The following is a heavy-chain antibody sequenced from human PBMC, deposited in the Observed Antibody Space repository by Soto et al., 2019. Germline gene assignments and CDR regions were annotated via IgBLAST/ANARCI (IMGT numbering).Heavy chain of an antibody. CDR1: VGSLTSFY. J-gene: IGHJ5*02. CDR3: AGSISGDPWFDP. Sequence: SETLSLTCTFSVGSLTSFYLTWIRQPPGKGLEWIGYVFNSGTTNYNPSLKSRVIISVYTSKNQFSLRLNSVTAADTAVYYCAGSISGDPWFDPWGQGTLVTVSS. CDR2: VFNSGTT. D-gene: IGHD2-21*01. V-gene: IGHV4-59*03.